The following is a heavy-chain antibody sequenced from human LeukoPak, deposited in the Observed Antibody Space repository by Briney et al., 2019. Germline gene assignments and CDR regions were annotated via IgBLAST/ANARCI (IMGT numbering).Heavy chain of an antibody. Sequence: SETLSLTCAVYGGSFSGYYWSWIRQPPGRGLEWIGEINHSGSTNYNPSLKSRVTISVDTSKNQFSLKLSSMTAADTAVYYCAAEQQLWFDPWGQGTLVTVSS. D-gene: IGHD6-13*01. V-gene: IGHV4-34*01. CDR3: AAEQQLWFDP. J-gene: IGHJ5*02. CDR1: GGSFSGYY. CDR2: INHSGST.